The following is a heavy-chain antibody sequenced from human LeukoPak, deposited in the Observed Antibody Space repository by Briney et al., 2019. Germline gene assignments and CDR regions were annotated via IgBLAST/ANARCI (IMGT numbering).Heavy chain of an antibody. CDR1: GDSVSSNSAA. CDR3: AREGWYSSGWYPPYYFDY. V-gene: IGHV6-1*01. CDR2: TYYRSKWYN. J-gene: IGHJ4*02. D-gene: IGHD6-19*01. Sequence: SQTLSLTCAISGDSVSSNSAAWNWIRQSPSRGLEWLGRTYYRSKWYNDYAVSVKSRITINPDTSKNLFSLQLNSVTPEDTAVHYCAREGWYSSGWYPPYYFDYWGQGTLVTVSS.